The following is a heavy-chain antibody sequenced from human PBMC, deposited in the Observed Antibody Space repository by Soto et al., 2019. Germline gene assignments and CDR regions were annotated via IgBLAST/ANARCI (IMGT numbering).Heavy chain of an antibody. D-gene: IGHD7-27*01. V-gene: IGHV3-23*01. Sequence: ESGGDLVQPRGSLRLSCVASGFILNNYAMSWVRQAPGKGLEWVSTIGGTDGDSDGVPWYEDSVKGRFTISRDSSANTLFLHMDNLRAEDSALYYCVKRGRNWGAFDFWGQGTTVVVSS. CDR2: IGGTDGDSDGVP. J-gene: IGHJ3*01. CDR3: VKRGRNWGAFDF. CDR1: GFILNNYA.